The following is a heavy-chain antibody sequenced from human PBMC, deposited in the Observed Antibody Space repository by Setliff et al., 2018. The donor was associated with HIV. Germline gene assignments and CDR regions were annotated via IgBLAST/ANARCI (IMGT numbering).Heavy chain of an antibody. CDR2: INYSGST. V-gene: IGHV4-39*07. J-gene: IGHJ4*02. D-gene: IGHD6-13*01. Sequence: PSETLSLTCTVSGVSISSSNLYWGWIRQSPGKGMEWIGSINYSGSTYYNLPLTSRVTMSVDTSKNQFSLKVRSVTVADTAVYYCATHFDSSSWYSFDYWGQGTLVTVSS. CDR3: ATHFDSSSWYSFDY. CDR1: GVSISSSNLY.